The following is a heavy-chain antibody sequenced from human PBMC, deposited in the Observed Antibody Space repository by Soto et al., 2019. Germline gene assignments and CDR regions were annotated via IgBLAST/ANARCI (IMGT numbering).Heavy chain of an antibody. CDR3: AKERRGWDLFEY. D-gene: IGHD6-19*01. Sequence: PGGSLRLSCAASGFTLSGYAMDWVRQAPGKGLEYVSGISSNGVGTYYADSVQGRFTISRDNSKNTPYLQMNSLRPEDMAVYYCAKERRGWDLFEYWGPGTLVTVFS. CDR2: ISSNGVGT. J-gene: IGHJ4*02. V-gene: IGHV3-64*02. CDR1: GFTLSGYA.